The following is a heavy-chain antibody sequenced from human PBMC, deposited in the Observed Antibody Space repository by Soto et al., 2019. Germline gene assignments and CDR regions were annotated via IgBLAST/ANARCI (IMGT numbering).Heavy chain of an antibody. V-gene: IGHV3-30-3*01. D-gene: IGHD5-18*01. CDR2: ISYDGSNK. J-gene: IGHJ4*02. CDR3: AREAGGERYSYGLDY. Sequence: GGSLRLSCAASGFTFSSYAMHWVRQAPGKGLEWVAVISYDGSNKYYADSVKGRFTISRDNSKNTLYLQMNSLRAEDTAVYYCAREAGGERYSYGLDYWGQGTLVTVSS. CDR1: GFTFSSYA.